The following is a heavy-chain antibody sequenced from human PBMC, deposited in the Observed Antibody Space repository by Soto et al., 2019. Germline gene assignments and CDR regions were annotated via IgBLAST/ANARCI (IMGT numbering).Heavy chain of an antibody. CDR1: GGSISSGDYY. V-gene: IGHV4-30-4*01. D-gene: IGHD3-10*01. CDR2: IYYSGST. CDR3: ARDLFSGSYYNALANWFDP. J-gene: IGHJ5*02. Sequence: QVQLQESGPGLVKPSQTLSLTCTVSGGSISSGDYYWSWIRQPPGKGLEWIGYIYYSGSTYYNPSLKSRFTISVYTSKNQFSLKLSSVTAADTAVYYCARDLFSGSYYNALANWFDPWGQGTLVTVSS.